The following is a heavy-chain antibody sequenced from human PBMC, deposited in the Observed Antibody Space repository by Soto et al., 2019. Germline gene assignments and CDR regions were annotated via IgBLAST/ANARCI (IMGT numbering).Heavy chain of an antibody. J-gene: IGHJ4*02. D-gene: IGHD1-26*01. V-gene: IGHV4-30-4*01. Sequence: QVQLQESGPGLVKPSQTLSLTFSVSGDSVSSGDSYWSWIRQPPGKALEWIGYTSFSGYTSYSPSLKSRVPISLDMSKSQFSLRLTSVTAADTAVYYCVRGGNPYHYATSGPGTFDKWGQGTLVSVSS. CDR3: VRGGNPYHYATSGPGTFDK. CDR1: GDSVSSGDSY. CDR2: TSFSGYT.